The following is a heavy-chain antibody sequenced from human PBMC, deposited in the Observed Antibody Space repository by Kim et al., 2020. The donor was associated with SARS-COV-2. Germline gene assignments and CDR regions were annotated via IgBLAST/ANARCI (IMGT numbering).Heavy chain of an antibody. J-gene: IGHJ2*01. V-gene: IGHV3-7*01. CDR3: AREVLPPTVTTLVGYFDL. CDR1: GFTFSSYW. Sequence: GGSLRLSCAASGFTFSSYWMSWVRQAPGKGLEWVANIKQDGSEKYYVDSVKGRFTISRDNAKNSLYLQMNSLRAEDTAVYYCAREVLPPTVTTLVGYFDLWGRGTLVTVSS. D-gene: IGHD4-17*01. CDR2: IKQDGSEK.